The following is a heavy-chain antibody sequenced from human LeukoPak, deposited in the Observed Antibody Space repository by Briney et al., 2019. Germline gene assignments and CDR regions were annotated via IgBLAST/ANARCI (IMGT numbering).Heavy chain of an antibody. V-gene: IGHV3-11*01. D-gene: IGHD6-19*01. Sequence: GGSLRLSCAASGFTFSDYYMSWIRQAPGKGLEWVSYISSSGSTIYYADSVKGRFTISRDDSKTTLYLQMNSLKTDDIALYYCTTLLEVAGLSTHAFTSWGQGTLVTVSS. CDR1: GFTFSDYY. CDR3: TTLLEVAGLSTHAFTS. CDR2: ISSSGSTI. J-gene: IGHJ5*02.